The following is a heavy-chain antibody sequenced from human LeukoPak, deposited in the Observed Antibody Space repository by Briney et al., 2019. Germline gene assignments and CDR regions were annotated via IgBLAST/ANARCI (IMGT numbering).Heavy chain of an antibody. J-gene: IGHJ6*02. D-gene: IGHD6-13*01. Sequence: SETLSLTCAVYGGSFSGYYWSWIRQPPGKGLEWIGEINHSGSTNYNPSLKSRVTISVDTSKNQFSLKLSSVTAADTAVYYCARGRVAAAGIPEYYYYGMDVRGQGTTVTVSS. CDR2: INHSGST. V-gene: IGHV4-34*01. CDR1: GGSFSGYY. CDR3: ARGRVAAAGIPEYYYYGMDV.